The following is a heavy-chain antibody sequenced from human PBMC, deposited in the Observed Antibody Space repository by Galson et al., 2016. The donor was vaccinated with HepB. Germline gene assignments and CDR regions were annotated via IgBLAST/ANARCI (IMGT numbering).Heavy chain of an antibody. CDR3: ARDDYFRLGY. CDR1: GFTFSSYA. V-gene: IGHV3-30-3*01. Sequence: SLRLSCAASGFTFSSYAMHWVRQAPGKGLEWVAVISYDGSNKYYADSVKGRFTTSRDNSKNTLYLQMNSLRDEDTAVYYCARDDYFRLGYWGQGTLATVSS. D-gene: IGHD3-16*01. J-gene: IGHJ4*02. CDR2: ISYDGSNK.